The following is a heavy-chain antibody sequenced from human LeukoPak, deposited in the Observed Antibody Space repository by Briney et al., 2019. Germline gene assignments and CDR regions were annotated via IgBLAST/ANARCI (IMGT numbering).Heavy chain of an antibody. CDR1: GFTFSSYA. D-gene: IGHD3-3*01. V-gene: IGHV3-7*03. J-gene: IGHJ6*02. CDR3: ARVTRGTRITIFGVGNYYYYYGMDV. Sequence: PGGSLRLSSAASGFTFSSYAMSWVRQAPGEGLEWVANIKQDGSEKYYVDSVKGRFTISRDNAKNSLYLQMNSLRAEDTAVYYCARVTRGTRITIFGVGNYYYYYGMDVWGQGTTVTVSS. CDR2: IKQDGSEK.